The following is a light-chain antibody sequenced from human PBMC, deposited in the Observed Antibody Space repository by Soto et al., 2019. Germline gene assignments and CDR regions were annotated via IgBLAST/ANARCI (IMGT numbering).Light chain of an antibody. J-gene: IGKJ2*01. CDR2: YLS. V-gene: IGKV2D-29*01. CDR3: LRSIQVPYI. CDR1: QSLLHSDGKTH. Sequence: DIVMTQTPLSLSVTPGQPASISCTSSQSLLHSDGKTHLYWYLQKPVQPPQLLIYYLSNRFSGVPDRISGSGSGTDFALKISREEAEDVGLYYCLRSIQVPYIFGEGTNLDIK.